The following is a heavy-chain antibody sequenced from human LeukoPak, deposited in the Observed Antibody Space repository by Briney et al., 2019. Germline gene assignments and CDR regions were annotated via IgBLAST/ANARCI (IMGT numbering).Heavy chain of an antibody. CDR3: AKAYSSGWYDY. Sequence: GGSLRLSCAASGFTFSSYSMNWVRQAPGKGLEWVSAISGSGGSTYYADSVKGRFTISRDNSKNTLYLQMNSLRAEDTAVYYCAKAYSSGWYDYWGQGTLVTVSS. D-gene: IGHD6-19*01. V-gene: IGHV3-23*01. J-gene: IGHJ4*02. CDR1: GFTFSSYS. CDR2: ISGSGGST.